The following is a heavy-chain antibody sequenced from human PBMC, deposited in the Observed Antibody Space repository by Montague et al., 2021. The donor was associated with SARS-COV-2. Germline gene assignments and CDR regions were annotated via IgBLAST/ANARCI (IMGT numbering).Heavy chain of an antibody. CDR1: GFTFSSYA. V-gene: IGHV3-30-3*01. CDR3: ARDLAVVAANPFDD. J-gene: IGHJ4*02. D-gene: IGHD2-15*01. CDR2: ISYDGSNK. Sequence: SLRLSCAASGFTFSSYAMHWVRQAPGKGLEWVAVISYDGSNKYYADSVKGRFTISRDNSKNTLYLQMNSPRAEDTAVYYCARDLAVVAANPFDDWGQGTLVTVSS.